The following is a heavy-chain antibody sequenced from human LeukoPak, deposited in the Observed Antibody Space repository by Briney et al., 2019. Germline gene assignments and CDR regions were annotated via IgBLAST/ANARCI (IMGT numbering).Heavy chain of an antibody. CDR1: GFSVSRNY. V-gene: IGHV3-53*01. CDR3: AGGGDPQWLVHGND. Sequence: PGGSLRLSCAASGFSVSRNYMIWVRQAPGKGLEWVSVLYSDGSTYYAVSVTGGFTISRDNSTNTPYLQLNSLKAGDTAAYYCAGGGDPQWLVHGNDWGQGTLVT. J-gene: IGHJ4*02. D-gene: IGHD6-19*01. CDR2: LYSDGST.